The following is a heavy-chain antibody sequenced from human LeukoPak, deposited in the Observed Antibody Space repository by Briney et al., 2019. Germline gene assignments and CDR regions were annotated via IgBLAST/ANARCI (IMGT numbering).Heavy chain of an antibody. J-gene: IGHJ6*03. CDR3: ANTGMDTAIGRHYYYYYYMDV. Sequence: GGSLRLSCAAAGFAFSSYGMHWVRQAPGKGLEWVAVISYDGSNKYYADSVKGRFTISRDNSKNTLYLQMNSLRAEDTAVYYCANTGMDTAIGRHYYYYYYMDVWGKGTTVTVSS. CDR1: GFAFSSYG. CDR2: ISYDGSNK. D-gene: IGHD5-18*01. V-gene: IGHV3-30*18.